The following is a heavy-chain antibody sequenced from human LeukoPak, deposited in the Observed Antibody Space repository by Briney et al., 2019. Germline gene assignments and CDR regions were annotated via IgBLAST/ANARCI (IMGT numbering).Heavy chain of an antibody. D-gene: IGHD5-12*01. J-gene: IGHJ6*04. Sequence: GASVKVSCRASGGTFSSYAISWVRQAPGQGLEWMGGIIPIFGTANYAQKFQGRVTITADKSTSTAYMELSSLRSEDTAVYYCARAASGYAHYYYYGMDVWGKGTTVTVSS. CDR2: IIPIFGTA. V-gene: IGHV1-69*06. CDR3: ARAASGYAHYYYYGMDV. CDR1: GGTFSSYA.